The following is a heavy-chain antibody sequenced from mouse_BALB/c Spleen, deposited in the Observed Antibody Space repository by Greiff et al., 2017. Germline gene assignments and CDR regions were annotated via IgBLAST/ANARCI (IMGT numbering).Heavy chain of an antibody. J-gene: IGHJ3*01. CDR1: GYTFTSYW. Sequence: QVQLQQPGAELVKPGASVKLSCKASGYTFTSYWMHWVKQRPGQGLEWIGEINPSNGRTNYNEKFKSKATLTVDKSSSTAYMQLSSLTSEDSAVYYCARTANYYRSWFAYWGQGTLVTVSA. D-gene: IGHD2-14*01. CDR2: INPSNGRT. CDR3: ARTANYYRSWFAY. V-gene: IGHV1S81*02.